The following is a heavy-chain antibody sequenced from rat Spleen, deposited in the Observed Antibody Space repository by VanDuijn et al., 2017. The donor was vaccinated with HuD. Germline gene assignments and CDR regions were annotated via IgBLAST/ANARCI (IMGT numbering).Heavy chain of an antibody. Sequence: EVQLVESDGGLVQPGRSLKLSCAASGFTFSDFFMAWVRQAPAKGLEWVATISSDGSNTYYRDSVKGRFTISRDNAKRTLFLQMDSLRSEDTATYYCARQGYSGDYFDYWGQGVMVTVSS. D-gene: IGHD1-1*01. CDR3: ARQGYSGDYFDY. J-gene: IGHJ2*01. V-gene: IGHV5-29*01. CDR1: GFTFSDFF. CDR2: ISSDGSNT.